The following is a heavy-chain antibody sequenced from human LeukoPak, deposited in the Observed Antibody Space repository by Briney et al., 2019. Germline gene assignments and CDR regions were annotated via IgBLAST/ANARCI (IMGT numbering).Heavy chain of an antibody. J-gene: IGHJ4*02. CDR1: GFTFSSYG. Sequence: GGSLRLPCAASGFTFSSYGMHWVRQAPGKGLEWVAVIWYDGSNKYYADSVKGRFTISRGNSKNTLYLQMNSLRAEDTAVYYCARDRIGTVTTHLPYYWGQGTLVTVSS. CDR3: ARDRIGTVTTHLPYY. CDR2: IWYDGSNK. D-gene: IGHD4-11*01. V-gene: IGHV3-33*01.